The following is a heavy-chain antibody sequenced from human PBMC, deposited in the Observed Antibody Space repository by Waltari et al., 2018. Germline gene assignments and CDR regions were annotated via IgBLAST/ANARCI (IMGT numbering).Heavy chain of an antibody. J-gene: IGHJ3*02. CDR1: GGSFSGYY. Sequence: QVQLQQWGAGLLKPSETLSLTCAVYGGSFSGYYWSWIRQPPGKGLEWIGEINHSGSTNYNPYLKSRVTKAVDTSKNQFSLKLSSVTAEDTAVYYCAREVYCGGDCYSPSDAFDIWGQGTMVTVSS. D-gene: IGHD2-21*02. CDR2: INHSGST. CDR3: AREVYCGGDCYSPSDAFDI. V-gene: IGHV4-34*01.